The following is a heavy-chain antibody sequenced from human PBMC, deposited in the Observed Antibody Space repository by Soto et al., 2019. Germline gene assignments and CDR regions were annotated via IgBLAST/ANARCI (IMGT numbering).Heavy chain of an antibody. CDR3: ARVWQQLPLFDY. V-gene: IGHV1-69*13. CDR2: IIPIFGTA. J-gene: IGHJ4*02. D-gene: IGHD6-13*01. Sequence: GASVKVSCKASGGTFSSYAISWVRQAPGQGLEWMGGIIPIFGTANYAQKFQGRVTITADESTSTAYMELSSLRSEDTAVYYCARVWQQLPLFDYWGQGTLVTVSS. CDR1: GGTFSSYA.